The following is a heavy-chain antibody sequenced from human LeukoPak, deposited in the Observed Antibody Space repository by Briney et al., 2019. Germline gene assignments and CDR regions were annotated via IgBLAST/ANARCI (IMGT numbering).Heavy chain of an antibody. D-gene: IGHD6-6*01. Sequence: SETLSLTCTVSGGSISSSSYYWSWIRQPPGKGPEWIGSIYHSGSTYYNPSLKSRVTISVDTSKNQFSLKLSSVTAADTAVYYCASSLIAARPAGGFDYWGQGTLVTVSS. CDR3: ASSLIAARPAGGFDY. CDR2: IYHSGST. J-gene: IGHJ4*02. V-gene: IGHV4-39*01. CDR1: GGSISSSSYY.